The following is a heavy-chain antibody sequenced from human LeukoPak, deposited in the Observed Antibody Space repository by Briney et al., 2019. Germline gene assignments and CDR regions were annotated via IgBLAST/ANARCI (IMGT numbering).Heavy chain of an antibody. D-gene: IGHD3-10*01. J-gene: IGHJ4*02. CDR3: AKDYRITMVRGVIQYFDY. V-gene: IGHV3-23*01. Sequence: GGSLRLSCAASGFTFSSHAMSWVRQAPGKGLEWVSAISGSGGSTYYADSVKGRFTISRDDSKNTLYLQMNSLRAEDTAVYYCAKDYRITMVRGVIQYFDYWGQGTLVTVSS. CDR2: ISGSGGST. CDR1: GFTFSSHA.